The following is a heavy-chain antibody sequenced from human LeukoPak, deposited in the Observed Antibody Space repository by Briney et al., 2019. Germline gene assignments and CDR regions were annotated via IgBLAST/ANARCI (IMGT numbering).Heavy chain of an antibody. CDR2: IYYSEST. V-gene: IGHV4-39*07. CDR1: GGSISSSSYY. D-gene: IGHD3-22*01. Sequence: PSETLSLTCTVSGGSISSSSYYWGWIRQPPGKGLEWIGSIYYSESTYYNPSLKSRVTISVDTSKNQFSLKLSSVTAADTAVYYCARDDGLLIVVAFDYWGQGTLVTVSS. CDR3: ARDDGLLIVVAFDY. J-gene: IGHJ4*02.